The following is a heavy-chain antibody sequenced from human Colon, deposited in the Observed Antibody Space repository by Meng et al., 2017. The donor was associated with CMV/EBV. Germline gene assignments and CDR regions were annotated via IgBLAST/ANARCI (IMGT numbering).Heavy chain of an antibody. V-gene: IGHV4-30-4*01. Sequence: SGGSISSGGYFGSWVRQPPGKGLEWIGYIFHTGSAYYNLSLKSRVTISLDTSKNNFSLTMTSVSAADTAVYYCARGDYDTSGYYFDLWGQGTLVTVSS. CDR1: GGSISSGGYF. J-gene: IGHJ4*02. D-gene: IGHD3-22*01. CDR2: IFHTGSA. CDR3: ARGDYDTSGYYFDL.